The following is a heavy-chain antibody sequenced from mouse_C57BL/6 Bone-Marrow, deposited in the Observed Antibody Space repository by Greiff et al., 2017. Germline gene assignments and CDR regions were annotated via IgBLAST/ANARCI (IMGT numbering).Heavy chain of an antibody. J-gene: IGHJ2*01. V-gene: IGHV1-52*01. CDR2: IDPSDSET. D-gene: IGHD1-1*01. CDR3: ARYSGDYGSSPFLDY. CDR1: GYTFTSYW. Sequence: VQLQQPGAELVRPGSSVKLSCKASGYTFTSYWMHWVKQRPIQGLEWIGNIDPSDSETHYNQKFKDKATLTVDKSSSTAYMQLSSLASEDSAVYFCARYSGDYGSSPFLDYWGQGTTLTVSS.